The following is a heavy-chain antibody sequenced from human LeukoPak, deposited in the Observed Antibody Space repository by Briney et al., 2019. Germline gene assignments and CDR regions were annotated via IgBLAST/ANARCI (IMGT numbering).Heavy chain of an antibody. Sequence: GGSLRLSCAASGFTFSSYWMSWVRQAPGKGLEWVANIKQDGSEKYYVDSVKGRFTISRDNAKNSLYLQMNSLRAEDTAVYYCARAVYDSGSYLMDVWGKGTTVTVSS. J-gene: IGHJ6*03. CDR2: IKQDGSEK. CDR1: GFTFSSYW. CDR3: ARAVYDSGSYLMDV. V-gene: IGHV3-7*01. D-gene: IGHD3-10*01.